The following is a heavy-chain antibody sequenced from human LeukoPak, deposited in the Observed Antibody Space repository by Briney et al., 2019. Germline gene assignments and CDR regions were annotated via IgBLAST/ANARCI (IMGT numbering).Heavy chain of an antibody. V-gene: IGHV1-2*02. J-gene: IGHJ6*02. D-gene: IGHD3-22*01. CDR3: ARDDNYYDSSGYYPYYYYYGMDV. Sequence: GASVKVSCKASGYTFTGYYMHWVRQAPGQGLEWMGWINPNSGGTNYAQKFQGRVTMTRDTSISTAYMELSRLRSDDTAVYYCARDDNYYDSSGYYPYYYYYGMDVRGQGTTVTVSS. CDR2: INPNSGGT. CDR1: GYTFTGYY.